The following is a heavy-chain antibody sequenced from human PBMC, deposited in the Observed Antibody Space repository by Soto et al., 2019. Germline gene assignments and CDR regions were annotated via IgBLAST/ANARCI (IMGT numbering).Heavy chain of an antibody. J-gene: IGHJ4*02. CDR1: GFTFSNYA. V-gene: IGHV3-23*01. CDR2: TSGGGSTT. D-gene: IGHD5-12*01. CDR3: RFFDASGGKHY. Sequence: GGSLRLSCAASGFTFSNYAMSWVRQAPGKGLEWVSLTSGGGSTTFHADSVKGRFTVSRDNSENTLYLQMNSLRGEDTAVYYCRFFDASGGKHYWGQGTLVTVSS.